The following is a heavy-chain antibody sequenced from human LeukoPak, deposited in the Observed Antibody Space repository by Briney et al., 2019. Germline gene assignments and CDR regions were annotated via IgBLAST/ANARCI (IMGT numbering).Heavy chain of an antibody. CDR2: INPNSGGT. Sequence: ASVKVSCKASGYTFTGYYMHWVRQAPGQGLEWMGWINPNSGGTNYAQKFQGRVTMTRDTSISTAYMELSRLRSDDTAVYYCASYSSSSEGYFDYWGQGTLVTVSS. J-gene: IGHJ4*02. V-gene: IGHV1-2*02. CDR3: ASYSSSSEGYFDY. D-gene: IGHD6-6*01. CDR1: GYTFTGYY.